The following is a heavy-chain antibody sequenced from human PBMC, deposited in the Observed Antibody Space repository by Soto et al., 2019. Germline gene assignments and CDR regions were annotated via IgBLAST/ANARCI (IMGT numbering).Heavy chain of an antibody. CDR2: ISHDGQNQ. CDR3: ARERADIVVAPVATSGMDV. J-gene: IGHJ6*02. V-gene: IGHV3-33*08. CDR1: GFAFGRHG. D-gene: IGHD2-21*01. Sequence: QVQLVESGGGVVQPGRSLKLSCIGSGFAFGRHGMHWVRQVSGKGLEWVAVISHDGQNQYYRESVKRRFTISRDNSKNSLYLEVNSLRVEDTAVYHCARERADIVVAPVATSGMDVWGPGTAVTVSS.